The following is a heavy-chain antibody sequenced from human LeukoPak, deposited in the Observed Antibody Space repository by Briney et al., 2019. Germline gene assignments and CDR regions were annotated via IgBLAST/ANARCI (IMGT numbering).Heavy chain of an antibody. V-gene: IGHV4-39*01. CDR2: IYYSGRT. D-gene: IGHD3-16*02. CDR3: ARGDDDAAWFETVVITFGGVIVRGGFDI. J-gene: IGHJ3*02. Sequence: TSETLSLPCTVSSGSICSSSYYWGSSRQPPGKGLEWIGSIYYSGRTYYNPSLKSRVTISVDTLKNRFSLTVSSVTDADTVVYYCARGDDDAAWFETVVITFGGVIVRGGFDIWGQGTMVTVSS. CDR1: SGSICSSSYY.